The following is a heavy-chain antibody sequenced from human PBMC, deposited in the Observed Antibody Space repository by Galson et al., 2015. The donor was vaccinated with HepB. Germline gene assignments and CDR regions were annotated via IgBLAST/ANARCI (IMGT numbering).Heavy chain of an antibody. J-gene: IGHJ4*02. CDR3: VVPSSGNNFDY. V-gene: IGHV5-51*01. CDR2: IYPEDSDT. CDR1: GYSFTCYW. Sequence: QSGAEVKKPGDSLKISCKGSGYSFTCYWIAWVRQMPGKGLEWMGIIYPEDSDTRYRPSFQGQVTISADKSISTAYLQWSSLKASDTAMYYCVVPSSGNNFDYWGQGTLVTVSS. D-gene: IGHD1-1*01.